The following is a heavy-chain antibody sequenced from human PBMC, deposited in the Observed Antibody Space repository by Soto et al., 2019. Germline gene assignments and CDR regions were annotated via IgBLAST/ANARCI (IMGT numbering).Heavy chain of an antibody. CDR2: IKSKTDGGTT. J-gene: IGHJ4*02. CDR1: GFTFSNAW. V-gene: IGHV3-15*07. D-gene: IGHD3-10*01. CDR3: TTDAMVRGVNYDY. Sequence: PGGSLRLSCAASGFTFSNAWMNWVRQAPGKGLEWVGRIKSKTDGGTTDYAAPVKGRFTISRDDSKNTLYLQMNSLKTEDTAVYYCTTDAMVRGVNYDYWGQGTLVTVSS.